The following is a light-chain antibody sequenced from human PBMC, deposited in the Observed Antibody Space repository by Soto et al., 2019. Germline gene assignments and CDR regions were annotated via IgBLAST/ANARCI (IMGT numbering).Light chain of an antibody. Sequence: QSVLTQSPSASASLGASVKLTCTLSSGHSSYAIAWHQQQPEKGPRYLMKLNSDGSHNEGDGIPDRFSGSSSGAERYLTISSLQSEDEADYYCQTWDTGHVVFGGGTKVTVL. CDR2: LNSDGSH. J-gene: IGLJ2*01. CDR1: SGHSSYA. V-gene: IGLV4-69*01. CDR3: QTWDTGHVV.